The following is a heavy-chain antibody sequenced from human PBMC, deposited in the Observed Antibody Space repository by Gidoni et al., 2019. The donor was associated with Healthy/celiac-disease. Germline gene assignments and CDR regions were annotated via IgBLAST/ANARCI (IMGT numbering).Heavy chain of an antibody. D-gene: IGHD6-19*01. V-gene: IGHV4-34*01. J-gene: IGHJ4*02. CDR1: GGSFSGYY. CDR2: INHSGST. Sequence: QVQLQQWGAGLLKPSDTLSLTCAVYGGSFSGYYWSWIRQPPGKGLEWIGEINHSGSTNYNPSLKSRVTISVDTSKNQFSLKLSAVTAADTAVYYCARGRGQWLYWGQGTLVTVSS. CDR3: ARGRGQWLY.